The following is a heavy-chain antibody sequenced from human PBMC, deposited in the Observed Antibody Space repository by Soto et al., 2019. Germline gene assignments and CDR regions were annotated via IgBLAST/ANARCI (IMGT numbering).Heavy chain of an antibody. J-gene: IGHJ4*02. CDR1: GGSISSSSYY. CDR2: IYYSGST. D-gene: IGHD3-3*01. Sequence: ASETLSLTCTVSGGSISSSSYYWGWIRQPPGKGLEWIGSIYYSGSTYYNPSLKSRVTISVDTSKNRFSLKLSSVTAADTAVYYCARGGSITIFGVVIYDYWGQGTLVTVSS. V-gene: IGHV4-39*01. CDR3: ARGGSITIFGVVIYDY.